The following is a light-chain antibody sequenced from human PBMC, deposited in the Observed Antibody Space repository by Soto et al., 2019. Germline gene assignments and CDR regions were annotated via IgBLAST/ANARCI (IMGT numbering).Light chain of an antibody. J-gene: IGKJ4*01. CDR3: QQSNAFPLT. Sequence: DFQMTQSPSSVSASVGDRVAIACRAGQTISTNLVWYQQKPGKAPKLLISGASNLQSGVPSRFSGSGSGTDFTLTITFLQPEDAATYYCQQSNAFPLTFGGGTKVEIK. V-gene: IGKV1-12*01. CDR2: GAS. CDR1: QTISTN.